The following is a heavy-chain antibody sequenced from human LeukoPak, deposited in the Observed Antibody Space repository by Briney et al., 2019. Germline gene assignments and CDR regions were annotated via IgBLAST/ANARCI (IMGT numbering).Heavy chain of an antibody. V-gene: IGHV4-59*08. CDR3: ARAHILTGSFDY. CDR2: IYYSGST. CDR1: GGSISSYY. Sequence: SETLSLTCTVSGGSISSYYWSWIRQPPGKGLEWIGYIYYSGSTNYNPSLKSRVTISVDTSKNQFSLKLSSVTAADTAVYYCARAHILTGSFDYWGQGTLVTVSS. J-gene: IGHJ4*02. D-gene: IGHD3-9*01.